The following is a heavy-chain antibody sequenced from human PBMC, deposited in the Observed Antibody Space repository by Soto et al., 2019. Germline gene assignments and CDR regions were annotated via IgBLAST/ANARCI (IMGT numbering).Heavy chain of an antibody. CDR1: GGSISSSSYY. CDR3: ARHSPPIAAAGTDLNYYYGMDV. Sequence: SETLSLTCTVSGGSISSSSYYWGWIRQPPGKGLEWIGSIYYSGSTYYNPSLKSRVTISVDTSKNQFSLKLSSVTAADTAVYYCARHSPPIAAAGTDLNYYYGMDVWGQGTTVTVSS. D-gene: IGHD6-13*01. CDR2: IYYSGST. V-gene: IGHV4-39*01. J-gene: IGHJ6*02.